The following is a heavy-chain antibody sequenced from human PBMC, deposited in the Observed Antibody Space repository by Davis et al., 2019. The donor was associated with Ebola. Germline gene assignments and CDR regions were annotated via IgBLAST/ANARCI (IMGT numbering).Heavy chain of an antibody. V-gene: IGHV3-48*04. Sequence: GESLKISCAASGFTFSSYSMNWVRQAPGKGLEWVSCISSSSSTIYYADSVKGRFTISRDNAKNSLYLQMNSLRAEDTAVYYCARDWLGIHYYMDVWGKGTTVTVSS. D-gene: IGHD3-22*01. CDR1: GFTFSSYS. CDR3: ARDWLGIHYYMDV. CDR2: ISSSSSTI. J-gene: IGHJ6*03.